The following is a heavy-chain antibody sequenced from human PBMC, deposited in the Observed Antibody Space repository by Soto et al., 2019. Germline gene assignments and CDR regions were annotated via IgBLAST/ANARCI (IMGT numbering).Heavy chain of an antibody. D-gene: IGHD2-21*01. Sequence: EVQLVESGGGVVQPGGSLRLSCAASGFTVSSNDMNWVRQAPGKGLEGVSLIYSAGTTYYADSVKGRFTISRDNSKNTLYLQMNSLRAEDSAVYYCARLFPKYYYGMDVWGQGTTVTVSS. CDR3: ARLFPKYYYGMDV. J-gene: IGHJ6*02. CDR1: GFTVSSND. CDR2: IYSAGTT. V-gene: IGHV3-66*01.